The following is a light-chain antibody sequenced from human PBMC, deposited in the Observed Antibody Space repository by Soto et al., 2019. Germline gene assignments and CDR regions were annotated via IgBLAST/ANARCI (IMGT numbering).Light chain of an antibody. J-gene: IGLJ1*01. CDR1: SSDVGGYNY. CDR3: SSYTSSSTLLV. Sequence: QSVLTQPASVSGSPGQSITISCTGTSSDVGGYNYVSWYQQHPGKAPKLMIYEVSNRASGVSNRFSGSKSGNTASLTISGLQAEDEADYYCSSYTSSSTLLVFGTGTKVTVL. V-gene: IGLV2-14*01. CDR2: EVS.